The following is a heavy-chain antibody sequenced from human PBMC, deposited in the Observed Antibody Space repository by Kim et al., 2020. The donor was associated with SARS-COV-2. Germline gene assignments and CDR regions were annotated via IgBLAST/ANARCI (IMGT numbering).Heavy chain of an antibody. CDR3: AKDRSGGAYSDN. CDR2: ISVSGDST. V-gene: IGHV3-23*01. Sequence: GGSLRLSCAASGFTFNTYAMRWVRQAPGKGLEWVSDISVSGDSTYYADSVKGRFTISRDNSKNTLYLQMKSLRAEDTAVYYCAKDRSGGAYSDNWGQGT. CDR1: GFTFNTYA. J-gene: IGHJ4*02. D-gene: IGHD2-8*02.